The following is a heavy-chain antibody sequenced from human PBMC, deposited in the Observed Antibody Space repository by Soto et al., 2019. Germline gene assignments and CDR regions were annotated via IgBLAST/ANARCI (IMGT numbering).Heavy chain of an antibody. CDR2: IYYSGST. J-gene: IGHJ4*02. D-gene: IGHD2-8*01. Sequence: SETXSLTCTVSGGSISSYYWSWIRQPPGKGLEWIGYIYYSGSTNYNPSLKSRVTISVDTSKNQFSLKLSSVTAADTAVYYCARGYCTNGVCYAYFDYWGQGTLVTVSS. CDR3: ARGYCTNGVCYAYFDY. V-gene: IGHV4-59*01. CDR1: GGSISSYY.